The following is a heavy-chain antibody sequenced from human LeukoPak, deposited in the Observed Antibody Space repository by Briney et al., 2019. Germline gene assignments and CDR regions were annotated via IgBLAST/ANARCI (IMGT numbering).Heavy chain of an antibody. V-gene: IGHV1-2*02. CDR2: INPNSGNT. Sequence: ASVKVSCKTSGYIFTGYWIHWVRQAPGQGLEWMGFINPNSGNTNYAQKFQGRVTMTRDMSISTAYLELSSLTSDDTAVYYCAREVRPATTTLVAYWGQGTLVTVSS. CDR3: AREVRPATTTLVAY. D-gene: IGHD1-1*01. J-gene: IGHJ4*02. CDR1: GYIFTGYW.